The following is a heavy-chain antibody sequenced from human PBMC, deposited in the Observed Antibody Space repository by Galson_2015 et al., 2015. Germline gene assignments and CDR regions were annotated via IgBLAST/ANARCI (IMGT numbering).Heavy chain of an antibody. D-gene: IGHD6-19*01. CDR2: ISGSGTST. V-gene: IGHV3-23*01. J-gene: IGHJ4*02. CDR1: GFTFSSYA. Sequence: SLRLSCAASGFTFSSYAMSWVRQAPGKGLEWVSAISGSGTSTYYADSGEGRFTISRDSSKNTLYLQMNSLRAEDTALYYCAKVAAVAGKSPFDYWGQGALVTVSS. CDR3: AKVAAVAGKSPFDY.